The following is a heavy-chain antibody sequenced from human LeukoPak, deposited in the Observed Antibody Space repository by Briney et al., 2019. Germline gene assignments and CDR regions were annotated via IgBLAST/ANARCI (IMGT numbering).Heavy chain of an antibody. J-gene: IGHJ5*02. Sequence: PGGPLRLSCAASGFIITTSWMHWVRQAPGKGLVWVSLISSDGGTISYADSVKGRFTISRDNAKNTLYLQMNSLSVEDTAVYYCVRADGAWGQGTLVTVSS. V-gene: IGHV3-74*01. CDR1: GFIITTSW. CDR2: ISSDGGTI. D-gene: IGHD4-17*01. CDR3: VRADGA.